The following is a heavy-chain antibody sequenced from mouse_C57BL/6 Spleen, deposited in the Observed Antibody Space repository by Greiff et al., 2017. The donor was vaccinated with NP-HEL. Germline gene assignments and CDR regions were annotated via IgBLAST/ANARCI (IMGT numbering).Heavy chain of an antibody. J-gene: IGHJ3*01. CDR1: GFTFSDFY. D-gene: IGHD2-4*01. CDR3: ARDAGYDYWFAY. Sequence: DVKLVESGGGLVQSGRSLRLSCATSGFTFSDFYMEWVRQAPGKGLEWIAASRNKANDYTTEYSASVKGRFIVSRDTSQSILYLQMNALRAEDTAIYYCARDAGYDYWFAYWGQGTLVTVSA. CDR2: SRNKANDYTT. V-gene: IGHV7-1*01.